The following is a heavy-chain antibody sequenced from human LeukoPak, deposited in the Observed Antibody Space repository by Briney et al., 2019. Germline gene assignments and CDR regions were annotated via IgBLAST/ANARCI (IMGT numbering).Heavy chain of an antibody. CDR3: ARDPAPSGSYCFDY. V-gene: IGHV3-30-3*01. Sequence: GGSLRLSCAASGFTFSSYAMHWVRQAPGKGLECVAVISYDGSNKYYADSVKGRFTISRDNSKNTLYLQMNSLRAEDTAVYYCARDPAPSGSYCFDYWGQGTLVTVSS. J-gene: IGHJ4*02. CDR1: GFTFSSYA. D-gene: IGHD1-26*01. CDR2: ISYDGSNK.